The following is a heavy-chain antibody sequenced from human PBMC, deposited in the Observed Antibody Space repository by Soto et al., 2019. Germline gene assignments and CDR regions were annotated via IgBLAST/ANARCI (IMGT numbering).Heavy chain of an antibody. J-gene: IGHJ4*02. CDR1: GFTFSSYA. V-gene: IGHV3-30*01. CDR3: AKDHDLAAAGYYFDY. CDR2: ISTDGRDK. Sequence: QVQLVEAGGGVVQPGRSLRLSCAASGFTFSSYAMHWVRQAPGKGLEWVAVISTDGRDKYHADSVKGRFTISRDNSRNTVYLQMNSLRPEDTAVYYCAKDHDLAAAGYYFDYWGQGTLVTVSS. D-gene: IGHD6-13*01.